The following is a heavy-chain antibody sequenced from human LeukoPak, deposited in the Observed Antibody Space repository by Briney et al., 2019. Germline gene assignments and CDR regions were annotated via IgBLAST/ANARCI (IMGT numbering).Heavy chain of an antibody. CDR2: IYYSGST. V-gene: IGHV4-59*08. CDR3: ARLRGYNNAMDV. D-gene: IGHD3-10*01. Sequence: SETLSLTCTVSGGSISSYYWSWIRQPPGKGLEWIGYIYYSGSTNYNPSLKSRVTISVDTSKNQFSLKLSSVTAADTAVYYCARLRGYNNAMDVWGKGTTVTISS. CDR1: GGSISSYY. J-gene: IGHJ6*03.